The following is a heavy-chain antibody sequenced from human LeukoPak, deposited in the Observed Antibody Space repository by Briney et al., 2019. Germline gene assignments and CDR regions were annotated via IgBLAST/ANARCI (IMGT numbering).Heavy chain of an antibody. CDR1: GYSFTDYW. V-gene: IGHV5-51*01. D-gene: IGHD4-17*01. CDR3: AGARHGDYRWDY. CDR2: IHSADFHT. J-gene: IGHJ4*02. Sequence: GESLKISCKDSGYSFTDYWIGWVRQMPGKGLEWMGIIHSADFHTKYSPSFQGQVTISTDKSISTAYLQWSGLKASDTAMYYCAGARHGDYRWDYWGQGTLVTVSS.